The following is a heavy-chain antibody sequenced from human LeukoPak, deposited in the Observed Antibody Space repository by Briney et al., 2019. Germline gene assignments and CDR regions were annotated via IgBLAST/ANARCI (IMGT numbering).Heavy chain of an antibody. D-gene: IGHD3-22*01. CDR2: ISGSGGST. CDR3: AKDLYYYDSSGYYSPLDY. V-gene: IGHV3-23*01. J-gene: IGHJ4*02. Sequence: GGSLRLSCAASGFTFSSYGMSWVRQAPGKGLEWVSAISGSGGSTYYADSVKGRFTISRDNSKNTLYLQMNSLRAEDTAVYYCAKDLYYYDSSGYYSPLDYWGQGTLVTVSS. CDR1: GFTFSSYG.